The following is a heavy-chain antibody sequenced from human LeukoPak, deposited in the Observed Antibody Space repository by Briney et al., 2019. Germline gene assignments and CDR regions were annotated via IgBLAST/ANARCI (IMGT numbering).Heavy chain of an antibody. CDR2: IYHSGST. D-gene: IGHD6-19*01. CDR1: GGSISSSSYY. V-gene: IGHV4-61*05. Sequence: SETLSLTCTVSGGSISSSSYYWGWIRQPPGKGLEWIGEIYHSGSTNYNPSLQSRVTISVDKSNNHFSLRLTSVTAADTAVYYCATNGWYCLDHWGQGTLVTVSS. J-gene: IGHJ4*02. CDR3: ATNGWYCLDH.